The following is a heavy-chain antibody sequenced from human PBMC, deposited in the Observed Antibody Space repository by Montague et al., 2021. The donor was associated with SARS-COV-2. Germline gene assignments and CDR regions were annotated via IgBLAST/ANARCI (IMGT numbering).Heavy chain of an antibody. CDR1: GGSFTDYY. D-gene: IGHD3-22*01. CDR2: INHRGTS. J-gene: IGHJ6*02. CDR3: ARVIVVEYYGMDV. V-gene: IGHV4-34*01. Sequence: SETLSLTCAVYGGSFTDYYWSWVRQPPGKGLEWIGEINHRGTSNYNPSLKSRVSISVDTSKNQFSLYLGSVTAEDTAVYYCARVIVVEYYGMDVWGQGTTVTVSS.